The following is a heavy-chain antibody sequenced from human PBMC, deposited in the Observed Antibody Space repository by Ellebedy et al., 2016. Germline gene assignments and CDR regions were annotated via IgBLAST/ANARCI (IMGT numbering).Heavy chain of an antibody. Sequence: ASVKVSCXASGYTFTSYYMHWVRQAPGQGLEWMGIINPSGGSTSYAQKFQGRVTMTRDTSTSTVYMELSSLRSEDTAVYYCARSLVVITAPYYFDYWGQGTLVTVSS. V-gene: IGHV1-46*01. CDR2: INPSGGST. D-gene: IGHD3-22*01. CDR1: GYTFTSYY. J-gene: IGHJ4*02. CDR3: ARSLVVITAPYYFDY.